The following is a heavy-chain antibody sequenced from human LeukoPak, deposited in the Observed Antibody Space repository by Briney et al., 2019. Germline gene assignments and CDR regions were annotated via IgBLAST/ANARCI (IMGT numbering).Heavy chain of an antibody. J-gene: IGHJ4*02. Sequence: KTSETLSLTCTVSGDSISNYYWSWIRQPAGKGLEWIGRIYTSGSTNYNPSLKSRVTISVDTSKNQFSLKLTSVTAADTAVYYCARDRELGYWGQGTLVTVSS. CDR1: GDSISNYY. CDR3: ARDRELGY. V-gene: IGHV4-4*07. D-gene: IGHD3-10*01. CDR2: IYTSGST.